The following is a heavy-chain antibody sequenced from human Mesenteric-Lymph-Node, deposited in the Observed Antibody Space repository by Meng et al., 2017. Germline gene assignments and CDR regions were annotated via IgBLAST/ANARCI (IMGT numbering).Heavy chain of an antibody. CDR1: GDSISSSHW. V-gene: IGHV4-4*03. D-gene: IGHD3-9*01. CDR3: ATIKYFGDDNSLEY. CDR2: IYHSGST. Sequence: QVHPQEPGPGLVKPPGTLSLTCAVSGDSISSSHWWSWVRQPPGKGLEWIGEIYHSGSTHYNPSLRSRVTISVDKSQHQFSLKLGSVTAADTAVYYCATIKYFGDDNSLEYWGQGSLVTVSS. J-gene: IGHJ4*02.